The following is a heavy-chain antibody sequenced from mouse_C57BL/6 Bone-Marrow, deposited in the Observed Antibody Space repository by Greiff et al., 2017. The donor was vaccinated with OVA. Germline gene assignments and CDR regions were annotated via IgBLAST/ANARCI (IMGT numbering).Heavy chain of an antibody. CDR2: ISSGGDYI. V-gene: IGHV5-9-1*02. CDR1: GFTFSSYA. J-gene: IGHJ4*01. CDR3: TRLLDAMDY. D-gene: IGHD2-1*01. Sequence: DVMLVESGEGLVKPGGSLKLSCAASGFTFSSYAMSWVRQTPEKRLEWVAYISSGGDYIYYADTVKGRFTISRDNARNTLYLQMSSLKSADTAMYYGTRLLDAMDYWGQGTSVTVSS.